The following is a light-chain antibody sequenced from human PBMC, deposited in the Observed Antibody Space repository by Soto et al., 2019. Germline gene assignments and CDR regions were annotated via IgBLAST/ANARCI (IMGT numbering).Light chain of an antibody. CDR2: AAD. CDR1: QDISNY. CDR3: QKYDSAPQT. Sequence: DIQMTQSPSSLSESVGDRVTITCRASQDISNYLAWYQQRPGKVPTLLIYAADILQSGVPSRFSGTGSGTDFALTISSLQPEDVATYYCQKYDSAPQTFGPGTKVEI. J-gene: IGKJ1*01. V-gene: IGKV1-27*01.